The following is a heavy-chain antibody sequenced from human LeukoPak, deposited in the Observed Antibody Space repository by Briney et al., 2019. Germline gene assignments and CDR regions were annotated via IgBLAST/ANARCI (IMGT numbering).Heavy chain of an antibody. CDR2: INPSGGST. D-gene: IGHD2-2*01. CDR3: ARELFSVWPLFSPASLDY. J-gene: IGHJ4*02. V-gene: IGHV1-46*01. Sequence: GASVKVSCKASGYTFTSYYMHWVRQAPGQGLEWMGIINPSGGSTSYAQKFQGRVTMTRDTSTSTVYMELSSLRSEDTAVYYCARELFSVWPLFSPASLDYWGQGTLVTVSS. CDR1: GYTFTSYY.